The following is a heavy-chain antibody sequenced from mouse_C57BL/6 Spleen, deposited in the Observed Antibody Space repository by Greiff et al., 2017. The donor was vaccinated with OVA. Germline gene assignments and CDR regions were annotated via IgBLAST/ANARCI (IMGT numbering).Heavy chain of an antibody. CDR1: GYTFTSHW. CDR3: AREGLDCGSREAGFAY. J-gene: IGHJ3*01. D-gene: IGHD1-1*01. V-gene: IGHV1-56*01. Sequence: VKLLQSGPELVRPGASVKISCTAPGYTFTSHWMHWVRQRPGQGLEWIGEIFPGCGSTYYNAKFTGKATLTVDTSSSTAYMQLSSLTSEDAAVYLGAREGLDCGSREAGFAYWGQGTLVTVSA. CDR2: IFPGCGST.